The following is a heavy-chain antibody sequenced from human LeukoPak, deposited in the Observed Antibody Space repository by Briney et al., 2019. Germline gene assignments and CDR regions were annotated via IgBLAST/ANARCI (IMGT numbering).Heavy chain of an antibody. CDR2: IYYSWST. CDR3: ARQSGSGSYSYFDY. V-gene: IGHV4-39*01. Sequence: SETLSLTCTVSGGSISSSSYYWGWIRQPPGKGLEWIGSIYYSWSTYYNPSLKSRVTISVDTSKNQFSLKLSSVTAADTAVYYCARQSGSGSYSYFDYWGQGTLVTVSS. J-gene: IGHJ4*02. D-gene: IGHD3-10*01. CDR1: GGSISSSSYY.